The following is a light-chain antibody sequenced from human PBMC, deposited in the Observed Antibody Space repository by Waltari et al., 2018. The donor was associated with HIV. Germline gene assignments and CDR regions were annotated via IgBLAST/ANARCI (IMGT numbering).Light chain of an antibody. CDR1: QSISSS. Sequence: DIQMTQSPSSLSASVGARVTITCRASQSISSSLNWYQQKPGKAPKPLIYAASSLQSGVPSRFSGSASGTDFTLTISSLQPEDFATYYCQQSYSTLFTFGPGTKVDIK. CDR2: AAS. V-gene: IGKV1-39*01. CDR3: QQSYSTLFT. J-gene: IGKJ3*01.